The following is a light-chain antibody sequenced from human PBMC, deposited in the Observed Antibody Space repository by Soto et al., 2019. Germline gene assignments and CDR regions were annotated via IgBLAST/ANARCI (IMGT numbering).Light chain of an antibody. Sequence: EIVLTQSPATLSLSPGERATLSCRASQSVSSYLAWYQQKPGQAPRLLIYDASNRATGIPARFSGSGSGTDFPLTISSREPEEFAVYYCHQRSDWPPLTFGQGTRREIK. CDR1: QSVSSY. CDR2: DAS. CDR3: HQRSDWPPLT. J-gene: IGKJ5*01. V-gene: IGKV3-11*01.